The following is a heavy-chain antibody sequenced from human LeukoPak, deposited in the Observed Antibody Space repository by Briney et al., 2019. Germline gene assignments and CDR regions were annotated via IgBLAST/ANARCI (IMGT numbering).Heavy chain of an antibody. CDR1: GGSISSSSYY. CDR2: IYYSGST. J-gene: IGHJ5*02. V-gene: IGHV4-39*01. D-gene: IGHD3-22*01. Sequence: SETLSLTCTVSGGSISSSSYYWGWIRQPPGKGLEWIGSIYYSGSTYYNPSLKSRVTISVDTSKNQFSLKLSSVTAAGTAVYYCARSGYLSANWFDPWGQGTLVTVSS. CDR3: ARSGYLSANWFDP.